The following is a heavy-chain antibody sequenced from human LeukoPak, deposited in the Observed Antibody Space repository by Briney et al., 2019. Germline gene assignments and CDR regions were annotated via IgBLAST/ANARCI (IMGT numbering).Heavy chain of an antibody. V-gene: IGHV3-30*18. J-gene: IGHJ4*02. CDR2: ISYDGSNK. Sequence: GGSLRLPCAASGFTFSSYGMHWVRQAPGKGLEWVAVISYDGSNKYYADSVKGRFTISRDNSKNTLYLQMNSLRAEDTAVYYCAKDDGYSGYVDWGQGTLVTVSS. CDR1: GFTFSSYG. D-gene: IGHD5-12*01. CDR3: AKDDGYSGYVD.